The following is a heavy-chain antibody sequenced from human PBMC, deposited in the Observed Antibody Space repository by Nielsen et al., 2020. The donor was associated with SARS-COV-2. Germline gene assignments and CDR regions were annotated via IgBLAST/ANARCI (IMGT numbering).Heavy chain of an antibody. CDR3: ARTGGPYCSTTSCSNYMDV. CDR1: GYRFTTYW. V-gene: IGHV5-10-1*01. Sequence: GESLKISCQGSGYRFTTYWITWVRQMPGKGLEWMGRIDPSDSYINYSPSFQGHVTISADKSINTAYLQWSSLKASDTAMYFCARTGGPYCSTTSCSNYMDVWGKGTTVTVSS. J-gene: IGHJ6*03. CDR2: IDPSDSYI. D-gene: IGHD2-2*01.